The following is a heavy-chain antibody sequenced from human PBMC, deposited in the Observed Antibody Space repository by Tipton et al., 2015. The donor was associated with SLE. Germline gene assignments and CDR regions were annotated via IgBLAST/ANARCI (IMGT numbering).Heavy chain of an antibody. D-gene: IGHD3-9*01. CDR3: ARDSYDILTGQISDAFDI. Sequence: TLSLTCTVSGGSISSYYWSWIRQPPGKGLEWIGYIYYSGSTNYNPSLKSRVTMSVDTSKNQFSLKLSSVTAADTAVYYCARDSYDILTGQISDAFDIWGQGTMVTVSS. CDR2: IYYSGST. J-gene: IGHJ3*02. V-gene: IGHV4-59*12. CDR1: GGSISSYY.